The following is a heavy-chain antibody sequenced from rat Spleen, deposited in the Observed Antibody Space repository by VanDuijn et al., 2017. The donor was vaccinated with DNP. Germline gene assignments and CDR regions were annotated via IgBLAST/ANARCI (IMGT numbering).Heavy chain of an antibody. Sequence: EVQLVESGGGLVQSGRSLKVSCAASGFTFSDYNMAWVRQAPKKGLEWVATSTYDGSKTYYRDSVKGRFTISRDNAKSTLYLQMDSLRSEDTATYYCITFEGRNAWGQGTSVTVSS. CDR1: GFTFSDYN. CDR2: STYDGSKT. D-gene: IGHD1-11*01. CDR3: ITFEGRNA. J-gene: IGHJ4*01. V-gene: IGHV5S10*01.